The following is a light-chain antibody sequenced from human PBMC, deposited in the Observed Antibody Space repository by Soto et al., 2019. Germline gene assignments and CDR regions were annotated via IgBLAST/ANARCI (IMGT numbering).Light chain of an antibody. J-gene: IGKJ5*01. Sequence: IVMAQSPATLSVSPGERATLSCRASQSVNINLAWYQQKPGQVPRLLIYDASYRATGIPDRFSGSGSGTDFTLTITRVEPEDFAMYFCQQYGSSRWTFAQGTRLEI. CDR2: DAS. CDR3: QQYGSSRWT. V-gene: IGKV3-20*01. CDR1: QSVNIN.